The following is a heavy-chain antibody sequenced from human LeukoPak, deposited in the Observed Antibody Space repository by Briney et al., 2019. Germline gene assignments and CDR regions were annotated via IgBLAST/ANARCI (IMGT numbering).Heavy chain of an antibody. CDR1: GGSLSNYS. CDR3: TRDRSWYRSDRSDAIDI. Sequence: SETLSLSCTASGGSLSNYSWSWIRQAPGKGLEWIGYVYFSVSTNNNPSLKSRVTISLDTSKNQFSMKLSSVSATDTAIYYSTRDRSWYRSDRSDAIDIWGQGTMVTVSS. CDR2: VYFSVST. V-gene: IGHV4-59*12. J-gene: IGHJ3*02. D-gene: IGHD3-10*01.